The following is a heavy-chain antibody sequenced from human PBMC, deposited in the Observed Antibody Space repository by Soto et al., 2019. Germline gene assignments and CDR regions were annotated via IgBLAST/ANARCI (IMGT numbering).Heavy chain of an antibody. D-gene: IGHD3-22*01. Sequence: SVKVSCKASGGTFSSYAISWVRQAPGQGLEWMGGIIPIFGTANYAQKFQGRVTITADESTSTAYMELSSLRSEDTAVYYCARGPGGYYYDSSGYDYWGQGTLVNVSS. CDR1: GGTFSSYA. CDR2: IIPIFGTA. CDR3: ARGPGGYYYDSSGYDY. V-gene: IGHV1-69*13. J-gene: IGHJ4*02.